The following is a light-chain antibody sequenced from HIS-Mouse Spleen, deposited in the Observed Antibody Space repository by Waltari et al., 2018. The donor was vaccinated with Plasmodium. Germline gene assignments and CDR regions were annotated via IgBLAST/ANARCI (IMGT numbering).Light chain of an antibody. Sequence: QLVLTQSPSASASLGASVKLTCTLSSGHSSYAIAWHQQQPETGPRYWMKLNSDGSHSKGDWIPDRFSGSSAGAERYPTISSLQSEDGADYYCQTWGTGMGVFGGGTKLTVL. V-gene: IGLV4-69*01. CDR3: QTWGTGMGV. CDR1: SGHSSYA. J-gene: IGLJ2*01. CDR2: LNSDGSH.